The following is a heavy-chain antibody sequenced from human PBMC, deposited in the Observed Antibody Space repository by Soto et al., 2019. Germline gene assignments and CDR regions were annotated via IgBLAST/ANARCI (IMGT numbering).Heavy chain of an antibody. J-gene: IGHJ6*04. V-gene: IGHV3-66*01. Sequence: EVQLVESGGGLVQPGGSLRLSCVASGFTVSNNYMTWVRQAPGTGLEWVSNMYSGCGTYYTDSVKGRFTISRDSSTNTLYLQMDNLRAEDTAVYYCARDPGVNWAWGKGTTVTVSS. D-gene: IGHD2-8*01. CDR3: ARDPGVNWA. CDR2: MYSGCGT. CDR1: GFTVSNNY.